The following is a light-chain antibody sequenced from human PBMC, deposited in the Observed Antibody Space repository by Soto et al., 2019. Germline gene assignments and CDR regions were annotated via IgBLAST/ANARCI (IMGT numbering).Light chain of an antibody. CDR3: ATWDDSLGGRV. CDR1: SSNIGTNY. J-gene: IGLJ3*02. CDR2: NYN. V-gene: IGLV1-47*01. Sequence: QAVVTQPPSASGTPGQRVTISCSGGSSNIGTNYVYWYQQLPGTAPRLLIYNYNQRPSGVPDRFSASKSGTSASLAISGLRSDDEADYYCATWDDSLGGRVFGGGTKVTVL.